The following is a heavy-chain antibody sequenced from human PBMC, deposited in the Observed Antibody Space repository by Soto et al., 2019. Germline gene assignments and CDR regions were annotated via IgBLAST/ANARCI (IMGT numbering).Heavy chain of an antibody. D-gene: IGHD1-26*01. CDR1: RDTFTSYY. V-gene: IGHV1-46*01. Sequence: ASGKVSCTAPRDTFTSYYINWVRQAPGQGLEWMGVINPHGGSTAYAQKFKGRVTLTRDTSASTVYMEVSSLTSEDTAMYYCARSSGGNFGIIIEGTNWFAPWSQGALVTVSS. J-gene: IGHJ5*02. CDR3: ARSSGGNFGIIIEGTNWFAP. CDR2: INPHGGST.